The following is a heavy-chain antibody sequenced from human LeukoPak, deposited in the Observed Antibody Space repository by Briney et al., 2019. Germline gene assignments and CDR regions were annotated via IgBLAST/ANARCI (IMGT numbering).Heavy chain of an antibody. CDR2: IYSGGIT. CDR1: GFTVSSNY. J-gene: IGHJ4*02. Sequence: PGGSLRLSCAASGFTVSSNYMSWVRQAPGKGLEWVSVIYSGGITYYADSVKGRFTISRDNSKNTLYLQMNSLRAEDTAVYYCARTSELELRYFDYWGQGTLVTVSS. D-gene: IGHD1-7*01. V-gene: IGHV3-53*01. CDR3: ARTSELELRYFDY.